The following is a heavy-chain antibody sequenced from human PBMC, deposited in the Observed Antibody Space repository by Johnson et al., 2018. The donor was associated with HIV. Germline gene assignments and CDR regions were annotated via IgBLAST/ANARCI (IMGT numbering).Heavy chain of an antibody. J-gene: IGHJ3*02. V-gene: IGHV3-20*04. Sequence: VQLVESGGGLVQPGGSLRLSCAASGFTFDDYGMSWVRQAPGKGLEWVSGINWNGGGTGYVDSVKGRFTISRDNAKNSLYLQMNSLRAEDTAVYYCMLRTWQHAFDIWGQGTMVTVSS. CDR1: GFTFDDYG. CDR2: INWNGGGT. D-gene: IGHD2-8*01. CDR3: MLRTWQHAFDI.